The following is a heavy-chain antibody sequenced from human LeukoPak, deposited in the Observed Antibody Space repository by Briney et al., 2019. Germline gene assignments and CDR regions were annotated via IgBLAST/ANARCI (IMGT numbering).Heavy chain of an antibody. J-gene: IGHJ4*02. CDR2: IYHTGST. D-gene: IGHD6-25*01. CDR3: ARRGRNSSGWQDYL. V-gene: IGHV4-59*01. CDR1: GGSISSYY. Sequence: SETLSLTCTVSGGSISSYYWSWIRQPPGMGLEWIANIYHTGSTNYNPSLSSRVTISIDTAENQFSLKLTSVTAADTAVYYCARRGRNSSGWQDYLWGQGTLVTVSS.